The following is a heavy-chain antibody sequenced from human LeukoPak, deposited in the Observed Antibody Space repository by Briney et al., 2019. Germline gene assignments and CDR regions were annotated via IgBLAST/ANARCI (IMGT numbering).Heavy chain of an antibody. CDR3: ARVSGSRLFDY. V-gene: IGHV3-74*01. J-gene: IGHJ4*02. CDR2: IDAEGTTT. Sequence: QPGGSLRLSCAASGFTFRTYWMHWVRQAPGKGLVWVSRIDAEGTTTTYADSVKGRFTISRDNAKNTLHLQMNSLRAEDTAVYYCARVSGSRLFDYWGQGTLVTVSS. D-gene: IGHD1-26*01. CDR1: GFTFRTYW.